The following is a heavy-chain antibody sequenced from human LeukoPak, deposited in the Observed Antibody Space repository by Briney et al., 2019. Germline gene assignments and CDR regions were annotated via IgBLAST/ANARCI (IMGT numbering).Heavy chain of an antibody. Sequence: SETLSLTCAVYGGSFSGYYWSWIRQPPGKGLEWIGEINHNGSTNYNPSLKSRVTISVDTSKNQFSLKLSSVTAADTAVYYCARGILRFMRDNWFDPWGQGTLVTVSS. V-gene: IGHV4-34*01. CDR1: GGSFSGYY. CDR2: INHNGST. J-gene: IGHJ5*02. D-gene: IGHD3-3*01. CDR3: ARGILRFMRDNWFDP.